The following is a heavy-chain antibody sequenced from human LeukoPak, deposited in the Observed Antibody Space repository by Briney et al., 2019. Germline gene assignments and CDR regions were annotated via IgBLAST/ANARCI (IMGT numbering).Heavy chain of an antibody. CDR2: INPNSGGT. Sequence: ASVKVSYKASGYTFTGYYMHWVRQAPGQGLEWMGWINPNSGGTNYAQKFQGRVTMTRDTSISTAYMELSRLRSDDTAVYYCARECNYYDSSGCFDYWGQGTLVTVSS. D-gene: IGHD3-22*01. CDR1: GYTFTGYY. V-gene: IGHV1-2*02. J-gene: IGHJ4*02. CDR3: ARECNYYDSSGCFDY.